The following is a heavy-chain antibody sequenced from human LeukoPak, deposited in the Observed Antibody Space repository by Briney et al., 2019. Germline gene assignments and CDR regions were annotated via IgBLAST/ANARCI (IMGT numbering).Heavy chain of an antibody. CDR2: INPNSGGT. CDR1: GYTFTGYY. D-gene: IGHD4-17*01. Sequence: ASVKVSCKASGYTFTGYYMHWVRQAPGQGLEWMGWINPNSGGTNYAQKFRGRVTMTRDTSISTAYMELSRLRSDDTAVYYCARDVFDGNYGDNVYWGQGTLVTVSS. CDR3: ARDVFDGNYGDNVY. J-gene: IGHJ4*02. V-gene: IGHV1-2*02.